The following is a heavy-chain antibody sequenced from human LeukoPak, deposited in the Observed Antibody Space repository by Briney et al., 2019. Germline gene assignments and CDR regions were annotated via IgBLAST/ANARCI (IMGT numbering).Heavy chain of an antibody. CDR2: IKQDGSEK. D-gene: IGHD5-18*01. V-gene: IGHV3-7*01. CDR3: ATAPRPRSGSLYSYGYVRGFDL. J-gene: IGHJ2*01. CDR1: GFTFSSYW. Sequence: GGSLRLSCAASGFTFSSYWMSWVRQAPGKGLEWVANIKQDGSEKYYVDSVKGRFTISRDNAKNSLYLQMNSLRAEDTAVYYCATAPRPRSGSLYSYGYVRGFDLWGRGTLVTVSS.